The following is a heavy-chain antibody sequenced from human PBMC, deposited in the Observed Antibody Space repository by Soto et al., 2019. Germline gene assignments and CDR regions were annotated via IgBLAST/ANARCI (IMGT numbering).Heavy chain of an antibody. Sequence: GGSLRLSCAASGFTFSSYWMSWVRQAPGKGLEWVANIKQDGSEKYYVDSVRGRFTISRDNAKNSLYLQMNSLRAENTAVYYCARGLGDLGGYDAFDIWGQGTMVTVSS. J-gene: IGHJ3*02. D-gene: IGHD2-21*01. CDR3: ARGLGDLGGYDAFDI. V-gene: IGHV3-7*03. CDR1: GFTFSSYW. CDR2: IKQDGSEK.